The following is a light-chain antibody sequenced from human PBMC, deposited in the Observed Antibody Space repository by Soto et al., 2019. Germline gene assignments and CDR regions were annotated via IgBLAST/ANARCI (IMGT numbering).Light chain of an antibody. V-gene: IGLV2-14*01. J-gene: IGLJ1*01. CDR1: SSDVGAYNY. CDR2: EVS. CDR3: TSLSFCFNYV. Sequence: QSALTQPASVSGSPGQSVAISCTGTSSDVGAYNYISWYQQHPGKAPKLLLSEVSNRPSGVSDRFSGSKSGNTASLTFSGLQAEDEADDERTSLSFCFNYVFGSGTKVTV.